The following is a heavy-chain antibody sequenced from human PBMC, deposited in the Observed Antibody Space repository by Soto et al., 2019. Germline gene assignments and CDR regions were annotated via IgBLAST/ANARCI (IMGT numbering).Heavy chain of an antibody. D-gene: IGHD5-12*01. J-gene: IGHJ6*02. Sequence: SETMSLTCAVSGGYISSSSYYWGWIRQPPGKGLEWIGSIYYSGSTYYNPSLKSRVTISVDTSKNQFSLKLSSVTAADTAVYYCARQGSGYELYYYYYGMDVWGQGTTVTVSS. CDR3: ARQGSGYELYYYYYGMDV. CDR1: GGYISSSSYY. V-gene: IGHV4-39*01. CDR2: IYYSGST.